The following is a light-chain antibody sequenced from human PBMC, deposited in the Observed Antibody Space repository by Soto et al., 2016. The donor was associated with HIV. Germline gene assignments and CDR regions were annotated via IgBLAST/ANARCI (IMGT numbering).Light chain of an antibody. CDR3: QQSSRTPRT. Sequence: DIQMTQSPSTLSAFVGDRVTITCRAGQSISSWLAWYQQKPGKAPKLLIYKASSLESGVPSRFSGSGSGTDFTLTISSLQHEDLATYYCQQSSRTPRTFGQGTKVEI. CDR2: KAS. V-gene: IGKV1-5*03. CDR1: QSISSW. J-gene: IGKJ1*01.